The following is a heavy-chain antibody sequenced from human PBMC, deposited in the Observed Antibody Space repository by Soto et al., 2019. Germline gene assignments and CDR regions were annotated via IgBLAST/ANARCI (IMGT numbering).Heavy chain of an antibody. CDR2: IYYSGST. J-gene: IGHJ4*02. V-gene: IGHV4-59*01. CDR1: GGSISSYY. D-gene: IGHD6-13*01. CDR3: ARGDSSYIFDY. Sequence: NPSETLSLTCTVSGGSISSYYWSWIRQPPGKGLEWIGYIYYSGSTNYNPSLKSRVTISVDTSKNQFSLKLSSVTAADTAVYYCARGDSSYIFDYWGQGTLVTVSS.